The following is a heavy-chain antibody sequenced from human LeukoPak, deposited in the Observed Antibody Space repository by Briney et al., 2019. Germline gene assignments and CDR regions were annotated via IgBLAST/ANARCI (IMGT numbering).Heavy chain of an antibody. V-gene: IGHV1-18*01. J-gene: IGHJ4*02. D-gene: IGHD3-10*01. CDR3: ATGPPRHRNYYGSGSYYVDY. CDR1: GYTFTSYG. Sequence: ASVKVSCKASGYTFTSYGISWVRQAPGQGLEWMGWISAYNGNTNYAQKLQGRVTMTTDTSTSTAYMELRSRRSDDTAVYYCATGPPRHRNYYGSGSYYVDYWGQGTLVTVSS. CDR2: ISAYNGNT.